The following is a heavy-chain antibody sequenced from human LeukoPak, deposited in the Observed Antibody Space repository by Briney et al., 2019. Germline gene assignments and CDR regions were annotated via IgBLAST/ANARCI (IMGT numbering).Heavy chain of an antibody. CDR1: GGSISSYY. Sequence: PSETLSLTCTVSGGSISSYYWSWIRQPAGKGLEWIGHIYTSGSTNYNPSLKSRVTMSVDTSKNQFSLKLSSVTAADTAVYYCARGLYYYDSSGYAYFDYWGQGTLVTVSS. V-gene: IGHV4-4*07. CDR3: ARGLYYYDSSGYAYFDY. CDR2: IYTSGST. J-gene: IGHJ4*02. D-gene: IGHD3-22*01.